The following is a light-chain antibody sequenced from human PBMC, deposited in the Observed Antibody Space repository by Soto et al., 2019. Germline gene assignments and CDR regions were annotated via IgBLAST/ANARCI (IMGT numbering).Light chain of an antibody. J-gene: IGLJ2*01. Sequence: QSALTQPASVSGSPGQSITISCTGTISDVGGYNYVSWYQHHPGKAPNLMIYEVFNRPSGVSNRFSGSRSGNTASLTLSGLQAEDERAYSCTSYAGTAPHVVFGGGTKVTVL. CDR3: TSYAGTAPHVV. V-gene: IGLV2-14*01. CDR1: ISDVGGYNY. CDR2: EVF.